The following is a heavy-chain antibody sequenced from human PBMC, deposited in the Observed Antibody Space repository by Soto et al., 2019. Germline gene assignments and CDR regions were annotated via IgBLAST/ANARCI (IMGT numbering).Heavy chain of an antibody. CDR3: ARGLYYYDSSGYYSP. CDR1: GFTLSSYW. D-gene: IGHD3-22*01. V-gene: IGHV3-74*01. CDR2: INSDGSST. J-gene: IGHJ5*02. Sequence: GGSLRLSCAASGFTLSSYWMHWVRQAPGKGLVWVSRINSDGSSTSYADSVKGRFTISRDNAKNSLYLQMNSLRAEDTAVYYCARGLYYYDSSGYYSPWGQGTLVTVSS.